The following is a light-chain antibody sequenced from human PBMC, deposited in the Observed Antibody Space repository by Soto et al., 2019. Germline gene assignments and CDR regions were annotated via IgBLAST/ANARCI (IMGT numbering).Light chain of an antibody. J-gene: IGLJ1*01. CDR2: EGS. CDR3: CSYAGSSTFYV. CDR1: MRDVGSYNL. V-gene: IGLV2-23*03. Sequence: QSALTQPASVSGSPGQSITISCAGTMRDVGSYNLVSWYQQHPGKAPKLMIYEGSKRPSGVSNRFSGSKSGNTASLTISGLQAEDEADYYCCSYAGSSTFYVFGTGTKVTVL.